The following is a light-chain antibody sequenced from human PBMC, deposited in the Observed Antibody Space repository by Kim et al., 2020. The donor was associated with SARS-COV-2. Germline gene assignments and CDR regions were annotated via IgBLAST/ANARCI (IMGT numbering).Light chain of an antibody. CDR1: RRGEKV. J-gene: IGLJ2*01. Sequence: VAPGQTATIACAGNRRGEKVACWYQQRPGQSPVLVIYRGTKRPAGIPDRFSGSNSGNTATLTISGAQAMDEADYYCQSWANNPHVIFGGGTQLTVL. CDR2: RGT. CDR3: QSWANNPHVI. V-gene: IGLV3-1*01.